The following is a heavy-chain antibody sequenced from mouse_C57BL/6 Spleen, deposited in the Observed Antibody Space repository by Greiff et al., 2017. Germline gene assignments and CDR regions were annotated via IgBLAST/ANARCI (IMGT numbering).Heavy chain of an antibody. CDR2: IYPGDGDT. CDR3: ARYTTVGVIDY. CDR1: GYAFSSSW. V-gene: IGHV1-82*01. D-gene: IGHD1-1*01. Sequence: QVQLKASGPELVKPGASVKISCTASGYAFSSSWMNWVKQRPVKGLEWIGRIYPGDGDTNYNGKFKGKATLTADKSSSTAYMQLSSLTSEDSAVYFCARYTTVGVIDYWGKGTSVTVSS. J-gene: IGHJ4*01.